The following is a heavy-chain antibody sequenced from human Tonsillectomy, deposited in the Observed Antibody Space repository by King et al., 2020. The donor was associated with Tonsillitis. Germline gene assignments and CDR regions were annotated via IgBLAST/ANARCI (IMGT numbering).Heavy chain of an antibody. D-gene: IGHD4-23*01. CDR2: ISYDGSNN. Sequence: VQLVESGGGVVQPGRSLRLSCAASGFTFSSYVMHWVRQAPGKGLEWVALISYDGSNNYHADSVKGRFTISRDNSKNTLDLQMNSLRPEDTAVYYCAKDLVTLITDEDYYGMDVWGQGTTVTVSS. J-gene: IGHJ6*02. V-gene: IGHV3-30*18. CDR3: AKDLVTLITDEDYYGMDV. CDR1: GFTFSSYV.